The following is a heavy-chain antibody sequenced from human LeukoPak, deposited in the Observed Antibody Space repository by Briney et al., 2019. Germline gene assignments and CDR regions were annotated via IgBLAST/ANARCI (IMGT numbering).Heavy chain of an antibody. D-gene: IGHD6-19*01. CDR1: GLTVSSNY. Sequence: QSGGSLRLSCAASGLTVSSNYMSWVRQAPGKGLEWVSVIYSGGSTYYADSVKGRFTISRDNSKNTLYLQMNSLRAEDTAVYYCARGAEYYYMDVWGKGTTVTISS. CDR2: IYSGGST. J-gene: IGHJ6*03. CDR3: ARGAEYYYMDV. V-gene: IGHV3-53*01.